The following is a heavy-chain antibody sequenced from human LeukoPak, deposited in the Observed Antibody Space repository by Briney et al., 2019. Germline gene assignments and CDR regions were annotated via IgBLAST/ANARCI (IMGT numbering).Heavy chain of an antibody. Sequence: GGSLRLSCAASGFTFSSYSMNWVRQAPGKGLEWVSSISSSSSYIYYADSVKGRFTISRDNAKNSLYLQMNSLRAEHTAVYYCARDGFSSGTEDYWGQGTLVTVSS. J-gene: IGHJ4*02. CDR3: ARDGFSSGTEDY. CDR2: ISSSSSYI. CDR1: GFTFSSYS. V-gene: IGHV3-21*01. D-gene: IGHD6-19*01.